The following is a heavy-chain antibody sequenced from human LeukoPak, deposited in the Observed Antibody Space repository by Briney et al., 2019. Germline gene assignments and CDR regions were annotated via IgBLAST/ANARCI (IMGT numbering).Heavy chain of an antibody. V-gene: IGHV4-59*01. Sequence: SETLSLTCTVSGGSISSYYWGWIRQPPGKGLEWIGYIYYSGSTNYNPSLKSRVTISVDTSKNQFSLKLSSVTAADTAVYYCARGSYGDYGLELDYWGQGTLVTVSS. CDR2: IYYSGST. D-gene: IGHD4-17*01. CDR3: ARGSYGDYGLELDY. J-gene: IGHJ4*02. CDR1: GGSISSYY.